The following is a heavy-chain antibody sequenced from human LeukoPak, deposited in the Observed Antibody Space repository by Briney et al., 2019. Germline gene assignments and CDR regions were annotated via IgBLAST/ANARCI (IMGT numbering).Heavy chain of an antibody. CDR3: ANDYRSGSFHDF. Sequence: GGSLRLSCAASGFAFSSYAMSWVRQPPGKGLEWVSVISRRDDYTYYADSVKGRFTISRDNSKNTLYLQVNTLRAEDTAVYYCANDYRSGSFHDFWGQGTLVTVSS. V-gene: IGHV3-23*01. CDR2: ISRRDDYT. CDR1: GFAFSSYA. D-gene: IGHD3-10*01. J-gene: IGHJ4*02.